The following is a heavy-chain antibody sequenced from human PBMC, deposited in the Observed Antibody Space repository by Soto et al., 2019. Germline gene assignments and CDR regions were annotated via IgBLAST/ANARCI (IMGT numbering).Heavy chain of an antibody. D-gene: IGHD3-22*01. Sequence: ASETLSLTCAVYGGSFSGYYWSWIRQPPGKGLEWIGEINHSGSTNYNPSLKSRVTISVDTSKNQFSLKLSSVTAADTAVYYCARGLPRYDSSGYSQGYWGQGTLVTVSS. V-gene: IGHV4-34*01. CDR3: ARGLPRYDSSGYSQGY. J-gene: IGHJ4*02. CDR2: INHSGST. CDR1: GGSFSGYY.